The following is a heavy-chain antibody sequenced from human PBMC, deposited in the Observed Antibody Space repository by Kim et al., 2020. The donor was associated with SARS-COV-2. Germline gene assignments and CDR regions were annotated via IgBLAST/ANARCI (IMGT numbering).Heavy chain of an antibody. V-gene: IGHV4-59*01. Sequence: SETLSLTCTVSGGSISSYYWSWIRQPPGKGLEWIGYIYYSGSNNYNPSLKSRVTISVDTSKNQFSLKLSSVTAADTAVYYCARDLSAWFDPWGQGTLVT. CDR3: ARDLSAWFDP. CDR2: IYYSGSN. CDR1: GGSISSYY. J-gene: IGHJ5*02.